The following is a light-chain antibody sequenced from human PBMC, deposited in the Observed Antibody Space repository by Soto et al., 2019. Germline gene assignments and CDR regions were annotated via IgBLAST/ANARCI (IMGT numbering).Light chain of an antibody. V-gene: IGKV3-15*01. CDR3: QQYNNWPPERT. CDR2: GAS. Sequence: EIVMTQSPATLSVSPGERATLSCRASQCVSSNLAWYQQKPGQAPRLLIYGASTRATGIPARFSGSGSGTEFTLTISSLQSEDFAVYYCQQYNNWPPERTFGQGTKVEIK. J-gene: IGKJ1*01. CDR1: QCVSSN.